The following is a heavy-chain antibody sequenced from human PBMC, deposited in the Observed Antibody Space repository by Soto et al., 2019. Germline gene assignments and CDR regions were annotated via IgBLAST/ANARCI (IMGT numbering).Heavy chain of an antibody. Sequence: GGSLRLSCAASGFTFSSYAMSWVRQAPGKGLEWVSAISGSGGSTYYADSVKGRFTISRDNSKNTLYLQMNSLRAEDTAVYYCAKDQGEGSVGGSYFDWLVPNHFDYWGQGTPVTVSS. J-gene: IGHJ4*02. V-gene: IGHV3-23*01. CDR1: GFTFSSYA. CDR3: AKDQGEGSVGGSYFDWLVPNHFDY. D-gene: IGHD3-9*01. CDR2: ISGSGGST.